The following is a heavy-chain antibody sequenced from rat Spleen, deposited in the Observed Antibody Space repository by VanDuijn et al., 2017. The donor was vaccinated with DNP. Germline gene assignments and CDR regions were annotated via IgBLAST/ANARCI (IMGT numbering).Heavy chain of an antibody. V-gene: IGHV3-3*01. CDR3: ARGDILRSFDY. Sequence: EVQLQESGPGLVKPSQSLSLTCSVTGYSITSSYRWNWIRKFPGNKLEWMGSINSAGTTKYNPSLKGRISITSDTSKNQFFLQVNSVTTEDTATYYCARGDILRSFDYWGQGVMVTVSS. J-gene: IGHJ2*01. CDR1: GYSITSSYR. CDR2: INSAGTT. D-gene: IGHD1-6*01.